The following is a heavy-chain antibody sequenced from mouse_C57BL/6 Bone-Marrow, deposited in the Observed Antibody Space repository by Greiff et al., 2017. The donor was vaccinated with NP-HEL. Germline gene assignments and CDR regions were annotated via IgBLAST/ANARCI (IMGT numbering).Heavy chain of an antibody. CDR2: ISSGGDYI. CDR1: GFTFSSYA. J-gene: IGHJ2*01. V-gene: IGHV5-9-1*02. D-gene: IGHD2-3*01. Sequence: EVKLVESGEGLVKPGGSLKLSCAASGFTFSSYAMSWVRQTPEKRLEWVAYISSGGDYIYYAHTVKGRFTISRDNARNTLYLEMSSLKSEDTAMYYCTRARWLLNSLDYWGQGTTRPVSS. CDR3: TRARWLLNSLDY.